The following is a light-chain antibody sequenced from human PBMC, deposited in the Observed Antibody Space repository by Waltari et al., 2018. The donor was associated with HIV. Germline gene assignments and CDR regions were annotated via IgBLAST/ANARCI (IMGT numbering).Light chain of an antibody. V-gene: IGLV3-1*01. CDR1: KLGDKY. CDR2: KDN. Sequence: SYELTQPPSVSVSPGQTASITCSGDKLGDKYACWYQQKPGQSPVLVTDKDNERPSGIPERFSGSNSGNTATLTISGTQAMDEADYYCQAWDSSTAVFGGGTKLTVL. CDR3: QAWDSSTAV. J-gene: IGLJ3*02.